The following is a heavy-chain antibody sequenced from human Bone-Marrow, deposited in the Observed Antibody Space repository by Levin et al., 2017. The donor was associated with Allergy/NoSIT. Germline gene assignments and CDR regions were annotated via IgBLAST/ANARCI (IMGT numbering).Heavy chain of an antibody. D-gene: IGHD2/OR15-2a*01. CDR1: GSTFNIAW. CDR3: TTIILPPPDDAFNV. Sequence: LSLTCAASGSTFNIAWMTWVRQAPGEGLEWVARIKSKGSGGTTDYSASVKGRFTISRDDSKNALYLQMDSLRTEDTAVYYCTTIILPPPDDAFNVWGHGTMVTVSS. V-gene: IGHV3-15*01. J-gene: IGHJ3*01. CDR2: IKSKGSGGTT.